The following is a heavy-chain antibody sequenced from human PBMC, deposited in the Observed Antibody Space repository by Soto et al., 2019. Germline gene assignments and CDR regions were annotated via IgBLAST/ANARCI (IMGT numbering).Heavy chain of an antibody. D-gene: IGHD5-12*01. CDR3: AKEIMAAAYATTSAFDL. CDR1: GFTFSSFA. Sequence: ESGGGLVQPGGSLRLSCVASGFTFSSFAMGWVRQSPGTGLAWVAGVDGSGYDTSFGASVKGRFTISRDNSENTLFLHMTNLRAEDTARYYCAKEIMAAAYATTSAFDLWGPGTVVTVS. J-gene: IGHJ4*02. CDR2: VDGSGYDT. V-gene: IGHV3-23*01.